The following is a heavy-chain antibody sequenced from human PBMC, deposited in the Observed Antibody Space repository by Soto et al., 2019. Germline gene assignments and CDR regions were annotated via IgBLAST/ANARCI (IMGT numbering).Heavy chain of an antibody. V-gene: IGHV1-69*02. CDR1: GGTFSSYT. Sequence: QVQLVQSGAEVKKPGSSVKVSCKASGGTFSSYTISWVRQAPGPGLEWMGRIISILGITNYAQTFQGRVTITADTSTSTAYMELSSMRSADTAVYYCAIPNPQRWSRFLFDYWGQGTLVTVSS. D-gene: IGHD2-15*01. CDR3: AIPNPQRWSRFLFDY. CDR2: IISILGIT. J-gene: IGHJ4*02.